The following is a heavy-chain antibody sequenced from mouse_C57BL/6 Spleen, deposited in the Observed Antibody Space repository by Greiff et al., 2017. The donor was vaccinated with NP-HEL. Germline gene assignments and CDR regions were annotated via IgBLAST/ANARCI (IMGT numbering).Heavy chain of an antibody. CDR2: INPSNGGT. D-gene: IGHD1-1*01. V-gene: IGHV1-53*01. CDR1: GYTFTSYW. J-gene: IGHJ1*03. Sequence: VQLQQPGTELVKPGASVKLSCKASGYTFTSYWMHWVKQRPGQGLEWIGNINPSNGGTNYNEKLKSKATLNVDKSSSTAYMQLSSLTSEDSAVYYCARNYGSPYWYFDVWGTGTTVTVSS. CDR3: ARNYGSPYWYFDV.